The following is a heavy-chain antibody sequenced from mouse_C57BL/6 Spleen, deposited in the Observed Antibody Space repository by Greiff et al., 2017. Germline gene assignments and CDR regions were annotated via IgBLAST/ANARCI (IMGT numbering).Heavy chain of an antibody. CDR1: GYTFTSYW. Sequence: VQLKQPGAELVKPGASVKLSCKASGYTFTSYWMHWVKQRPGQGLEWIGMIHPNSGSTNYNEKFKSKATLTVDKSSSTAYMQLSSLTSEDSAVYYCATPSIDYYAMDYWGQGTSVTVSS. CDR2: IHPNSGST. V-gene: IGHV1-64*01. J-gene: IGHJ4*01. CDR3: ATPSIDYYAMDY.